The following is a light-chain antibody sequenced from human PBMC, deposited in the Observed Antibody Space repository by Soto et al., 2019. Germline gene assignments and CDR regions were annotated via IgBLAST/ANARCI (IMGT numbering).Light chain of an antibody. CDR2: DVS. CDR1: SSDVGGYNY. V-gene: IGLV2-11*01. Sequence: QSALTQPRSVSGSPGQSVTISCTGTSSDVGGYNYVSWYQQHPGKAPKLMIYDVSKRPSGVPDRFSGSKSGNTASLTISGLQAEDAAHYYCCSYAGRVVVFGGGTKLTVL. J-gene: IGLJ2*01. CDR3: CSYAGRVVV.